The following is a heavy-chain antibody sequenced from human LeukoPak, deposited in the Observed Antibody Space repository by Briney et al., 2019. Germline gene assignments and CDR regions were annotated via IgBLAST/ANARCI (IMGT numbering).Heavy chain of an antibody. Sequence: ASVKVSCKVSGYTLTELSMHWVRQAPGKGLELMGGFDPEDGETVYAQKFQGRVTMTEDTSTDTAYMELSSMRSEDTAVYYCETHVNIGPIAVAGTWIDTCDIWGQGTIVTVSS. CDR2: FDPEDGET. CDR1: GYTLTELS. CDR3: ETHVNIGPIAVAGTWIDTCDI. V-gene: IGHV1-24*01. D-gene: IGHD6-19*01. J-gene: IGHJ3*02.